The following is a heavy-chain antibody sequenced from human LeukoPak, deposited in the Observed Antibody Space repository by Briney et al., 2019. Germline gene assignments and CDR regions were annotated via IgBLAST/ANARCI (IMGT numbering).Heavy chain of an antibody. D-gene: IGHD6-13*01. Sequence: GGSLRLSCAASGFTFSSFGMHWVRQAPGKGQEWVAISYDGSPKYYADSVKGRFTISRDNSKNTLYLQMNSLRAEDTAVYSCARGHSSGWSFFDYWGQGALVTVSS. CDR1: GFTFSSFG. J-gene: IGHJ4*02. CDR2: SYDGSPK. CDR3: ARGHSSGWSFFDY. V-gene: IGHV3-30*03.